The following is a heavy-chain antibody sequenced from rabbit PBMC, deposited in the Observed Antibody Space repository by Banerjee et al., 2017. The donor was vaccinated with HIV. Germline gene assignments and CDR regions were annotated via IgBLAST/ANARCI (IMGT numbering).Heavy chain of an antibody. J-gene: IGHJ4*01. CDR3: ARTGYASYGDGFNL. Sequence: QEQLEESGGGLVQPGGSLKVSCKASGFDFSNYGVSWVRQAPGKGLEWIGYIDPVFGSIHYASWVNGRFTISDHNAQNTLYLQLTSLTAADTTTYFCARTGYASYGDGFNLWGPGTLVTVS. V-gene: IGHV1S47*01. CDR2: IDPVFGSI. CDR1: GFDFSNYG. D-gene: IGHD6-1*01.